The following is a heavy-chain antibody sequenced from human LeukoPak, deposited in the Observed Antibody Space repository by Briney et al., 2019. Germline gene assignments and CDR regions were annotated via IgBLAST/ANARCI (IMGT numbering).Heavy chain of an antibody. CDR1: GFTFSSYG. D-gene: IGHD2-15*01. V-gene: IGHV3-23*01. CDR2: ISGSGGGT. Sequence: GGSLRLSCAASGFTFSSYGMSWIRQAPGEGLDWVSSISGSGGGTYNADSLKGRFTISRDNSKNTLYLQMGSLRAEDMAVYYCARYCSGVSCYSGYDYWGQGTLVSVSS. CDR3: ARYCSGVSCYSGYDY. J-gene: IGHJ4*02.